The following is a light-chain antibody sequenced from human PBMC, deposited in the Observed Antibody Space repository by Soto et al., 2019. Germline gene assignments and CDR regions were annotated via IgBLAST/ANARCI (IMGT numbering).Light chain of an antibody. CDR2: DVS. CDR3: SSYTSSSTQV. J-gene: IGLJ1*01. CDR1: SSDVGGYNY. Sequence: QSALTQPASVSGSPGQWITISCTGTSSDVGGYNYVSWYQQHPGKAPKLMIYDVSNRPSGVSNRFSGSESGNTASLTISGLQAEDEADYYCSSYTSSSTQVFGTGTKLTVL. V-gene: IGLV2-14*01.